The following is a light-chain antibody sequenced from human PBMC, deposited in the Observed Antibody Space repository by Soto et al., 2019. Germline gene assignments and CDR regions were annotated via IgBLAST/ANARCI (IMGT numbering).Light chain of an antibody. J-gene: IGLJ1*01. V-gene: IGLV2-8*01. CDR2: EVS. CDR1: SSDVGGYNY. CDR3: CSYAGSSYG. Sequence: QSVLTQPPSASGSPGQSVTISCTGTSSDVGGYNYVSWYQQHPGKAPKLMIYEVSKRPSGVPDRFSGSKSGNTASLTISGLQADDEADYYCCSYAGSSYGFGTGTKVTVL.